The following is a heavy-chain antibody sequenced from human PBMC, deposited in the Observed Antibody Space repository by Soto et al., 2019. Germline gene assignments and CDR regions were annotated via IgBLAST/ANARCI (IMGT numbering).Heavy chain of an antibody. CDR3: VHKGGGDRILDY. V-gene: IGHV2-5*02. CDR1: GFSLSTSGVG. Sequence: QITLKESGPMLVKPTQTLTLTCTFSGFSLSTSGVGVGWIRQAPGKALEWLALIYWDDTKEYSPSLESRLTITKDTSKNQVVLTMTNMDPVDTATYYCVHKGGGDRILDYWGQGTLLTVSS. D-gene: IGHD3-16*01. J-gene: IGHJ4*02. CDR2: IYWDDTK.